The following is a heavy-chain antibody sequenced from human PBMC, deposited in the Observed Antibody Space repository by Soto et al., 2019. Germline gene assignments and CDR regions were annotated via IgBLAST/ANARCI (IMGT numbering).Heavy chain of an antibody. CDR3: ARRNYYDSSGTYAFDI. CDR2: IYPGDSDT. D-gene: IGHD3-22*01. Sequence: GEALKISCKGSGYSFTSYWIGWVRQMPGKGLEWMGIIYPGDSDTRYSPSFQGQVTISADKSISTAYLQWSSLKASDTAMYYCARRNYYDSSGTYAFDIWGQGTMVTVSS. J-gene: IGHJ3*02. CDR1: GYSFTSYW. V-gene: IGHV5-51*01.